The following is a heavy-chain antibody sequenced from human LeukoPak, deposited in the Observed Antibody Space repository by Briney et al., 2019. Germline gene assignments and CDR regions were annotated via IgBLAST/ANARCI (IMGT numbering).Heavy chain of an antibody. CDR3: AKDNAYSSGWLYYFDY. Sequence: PGGSLRLSCAASGFTFSSFGMSWVRQAPGKGLEWVSAISGSGGSTYYADSVKGRFTISRDNSKSTLYLQMNSLRAEDTAVYYCAKDNAYSSGWLYYFDYWGQGTLVTVSS. V-gene: IGHV3-23*01. CDR1: GFTFSSFG. J-gene: IGHJ4*02. CDR2: ISGSGGST. D-gene: IGHD6-19*01.